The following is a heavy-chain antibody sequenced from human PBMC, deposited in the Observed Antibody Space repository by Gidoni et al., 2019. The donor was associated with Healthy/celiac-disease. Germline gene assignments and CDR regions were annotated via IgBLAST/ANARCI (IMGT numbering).Heavy chain of an antibody. CDR3: ARDWNFWSGYLTYYYGMDV. CDR2: IKQDGSEK. CDR1: GFTFSRFW. V-gene: IGHV3-7*01. Sequence: EVQLVESGGGMVQPGWYLRLYCAASGFTFSRFWNSWVRQAPGKGLGWVANIKQDGSEKYYVDSVKGRFTISRDNAKNSLYLQMNSLRAEDTAVYYCARDWNFWSGYLTYYYGMDVWGQGTTVTVSS. J-gene: IGHJ6*02. D-gene: IGHD3-3*01.